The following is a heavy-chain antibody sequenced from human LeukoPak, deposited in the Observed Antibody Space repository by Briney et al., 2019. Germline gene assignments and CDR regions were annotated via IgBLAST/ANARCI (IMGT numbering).Heavy chain of an antibody. J-gene: IGHJ4*02. CDR2: ISGSGGST. Sequence: GRSLRPSCAVSGFTSISYAMSWVRHAPGEWLEWVSCISGSGGSTYYADSVQGRVTISRDNSKNTLYLQMNSLRAEDTAVYYYAKDRGSTWSRGFDYWGQGTLVTVSS. V-gene: IGHV3-23*01. CDR3: AKDRGSTWSRGFDY. CDR1: GFTSISYA. D-gene: IGHD6-13*01.